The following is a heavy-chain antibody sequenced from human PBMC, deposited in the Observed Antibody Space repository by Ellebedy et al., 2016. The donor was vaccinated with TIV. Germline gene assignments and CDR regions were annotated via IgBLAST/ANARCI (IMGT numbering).Heavy chain of an antibody. J-gene: IGHJ4*02. V-gene: IGHV3-23*01. D-gene: IGHD5-18*01. CDR1: GFTLSSYA. CDR3: ARSSYGYFDY. Sequence: GGSLRLXXAASGFTLSSYAMSWVRQAPGKGLEWVSAISGSGGSTYYADSVKGRFTISRDNSKNTLYLQMNSLRAEDTAVYYCARSSYGYFDYWGQGTLVTVSS. CDR2: ISGSGGST.